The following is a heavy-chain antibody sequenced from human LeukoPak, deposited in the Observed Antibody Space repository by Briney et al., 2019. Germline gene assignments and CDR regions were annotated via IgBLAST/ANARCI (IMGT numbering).Heavy chain of an antibody. CDR3: ARDFLGRINGGANYFGMGV. D-gene: IGHD4/OR15-4a*01. J-gene: IGHJ6*02. V-gene: IGHV1-2*02. CDR2: INSYSGGA. Sequence: ASVKVSCKVSGYIFSDYFLHWVRQAAGQGPEWMGFINSYSGGAHYAQKFRDRVTMTRDTSINTAYMDLSSLRSDDTAVYYCARDFLGRINGGANYFGMGVWGQGTTVIVSS. CDR1: GYIFSDYF.